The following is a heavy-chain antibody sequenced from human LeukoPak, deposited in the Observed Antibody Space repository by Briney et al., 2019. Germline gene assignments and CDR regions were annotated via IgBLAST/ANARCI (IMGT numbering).Heavy chain of an antibody. V-gene: IGHV4-61*02. CDR1: GGSSSSGNSY. Sequence: PWETLSLTCTVSGGSSSSGNSYWTWIRQPAGKGLEWIGLIYPSGTTNYNPSLKSRLTISLDTSKNQFSLRLTSVTAADTAIYYCAREFHYWGQGTLVTVSS. CDR2: IYPSGTT. J-gene: IGHJ4*02. CDR3: AREFHY.